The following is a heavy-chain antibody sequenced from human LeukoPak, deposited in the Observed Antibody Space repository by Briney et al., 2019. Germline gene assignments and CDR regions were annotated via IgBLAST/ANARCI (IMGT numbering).Heavy chain of an antibody. CDR1: GGSISGYY. J-gene: IGHJ5*02. CDR3: ARESGSMRWFDP. V-gene: IGHV4-4*07. Sequence: SETLSLTCTVSGGSISGYYWSWIRQPAGKGLEWIWRMSTSGNSNYIPSLVSRVTMSVDTSKNQFSLNLSSVTAADTAVYYCARESGSMRWFDPWGQGTLVTVSS. D-gene: IGHD6-25*01. CDR2: MSTSGNS.